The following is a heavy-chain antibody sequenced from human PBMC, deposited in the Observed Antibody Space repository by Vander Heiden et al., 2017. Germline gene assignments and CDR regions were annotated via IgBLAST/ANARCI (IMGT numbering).Heavy chain of an antibody. CDR3: ARLRGIYYYGMDV. Sequence: QVQLQESGPVLVKPSETLSLTCTVYGGSFSSYYWSWIRQPPGKGLEWIGYIHYSGSTNHNPSLKSRVTISVDMPKNQFSLKLSSVTAADTAVYYCARLRGIYYYGMDVWGQGTTVTVSS. CDR1: GGSFSSYY. V-gene: IGHV4-59*08. D-gene: IGHD3-10*01. CDR2: IHYSGST. J-gene: IGHJ6*02.